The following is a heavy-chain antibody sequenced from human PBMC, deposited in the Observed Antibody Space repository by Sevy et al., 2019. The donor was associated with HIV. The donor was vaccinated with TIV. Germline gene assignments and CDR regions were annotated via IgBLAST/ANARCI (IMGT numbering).Heavy chain of an antibody. D-gene: IGHD6-6*01. CDR2: IYPGDSGT. CDR1: EYNFTNYW. J-gene: IGHJ6*02. Sequence: GESLKISCKGSEYNFTNYWIGWVRQMPGKGLEWTGIIYPGDSGTRYSPSFQDQVTISADKSISTAYLQGSSLQASDTAKYYCARISSLPRAYYYYFGMDVWGQGTTVTVSS. V-gene: IGHV5-51*01. CDR3: ARISSLPRAYYYYFGMDV.